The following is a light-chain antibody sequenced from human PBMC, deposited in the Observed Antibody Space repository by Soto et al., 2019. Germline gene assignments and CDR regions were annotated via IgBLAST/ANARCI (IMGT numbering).Light chain of an antibody. CDR2: DAS. Sequence: DIQMTHSPSTLSATAGDRVTITCRASQTISSWLAWYQQKPGKAPKVLIFDASSLESGVPSRFSGSGSATEFTLTISSLQAEDFATYYCQQTYSPPWTFGQGTKVDI. V-gene: IGKV1-5*01. CDR1: QTISSW. CDR3: QQTYSPPWT. J-gene: IGKJ1*01.